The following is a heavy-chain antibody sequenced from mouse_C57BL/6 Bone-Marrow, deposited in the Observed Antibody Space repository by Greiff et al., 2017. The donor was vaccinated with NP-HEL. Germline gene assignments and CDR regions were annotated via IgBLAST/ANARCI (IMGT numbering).Heavy chain of an antibody. CDR3: ARIITTVRPYWYFDV. D-gene: IGHD1-1*01. J-gene: IGHJ1*03. Sequence: EVKLMESEGGLVQPGSSMKLSCTASGFTFSDYYMAWVRQVPEKGLEWVANINYDGSSTYYLDSLKSRFIISRDNAKNILYLQMSSLKSEDTATYYCARIITTVRPYWYFDVWGTGTTVTVSS. CDR2: INYDGSST. CDR1: GFTFSDYY. V-gene: IGHV5-16*01.